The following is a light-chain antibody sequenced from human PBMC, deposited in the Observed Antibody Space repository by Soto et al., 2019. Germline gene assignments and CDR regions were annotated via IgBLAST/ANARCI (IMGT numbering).Light chain of an antibody. CDR3: QQSYSTFWT. Sequence: DIQMTQSPSSLSASVGDRVTITCRASQSISAWLAWYQQKPGKAPRLLIYKASTLEIGVPSRFSGSGSGTGFTLTISSLQPEDFATYYCQQSYSTFWTFGQGTKVDIK. CDR1: QSISAW. CDR2: KAS. J-gene: IGKJ1*01. V-gene: IGKV1-39*01.